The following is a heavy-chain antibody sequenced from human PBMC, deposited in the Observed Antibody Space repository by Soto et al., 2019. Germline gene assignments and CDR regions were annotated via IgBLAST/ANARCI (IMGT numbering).Heavy chain of an antibody. D-gene: IGHD2-2*01. CDR3: ARLFVVPAAIDVSSLDYGMDV. J-gene: IGHJ6*02. V-gene: IGHV5-51*01. CDR1: GYSFTSYW. CDR2: IYPGDSDT. Sequence: GESLKISCKVSGYSFTSYWIGCVRQMPGKGLEWMGIIYPGDSDTRYSPSFQGQVTISADKSISTAYLQWSSLKASDTAMYYCARLFVVPAAIDVSSLDYGMDVWGQGTTVTVSS.